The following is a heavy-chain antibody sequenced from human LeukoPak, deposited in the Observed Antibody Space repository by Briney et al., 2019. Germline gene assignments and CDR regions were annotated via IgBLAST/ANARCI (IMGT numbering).Heavy chain of an antibody. CDR1: GYSFIGYY. J-gene: IGHJ3*02. Sequence: ASVKVSCKASGYSFIGYYIHWVRQAPGQGLEWMGWINPNSGGANYAQKFQGRVTMTRDTSISTVYMELTRLRSDDTAMYYRAKSTNWGSISDGFDIWGQGTMVTVAS. CDR3: AKSTNWGSISDGFDI. CDR2: INPNSGGA. V-gene: IGHV1-2*02. D-gene: IGHD7-27*01.